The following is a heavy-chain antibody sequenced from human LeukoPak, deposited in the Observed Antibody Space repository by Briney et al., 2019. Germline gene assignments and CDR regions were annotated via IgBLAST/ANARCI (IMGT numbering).Heavy chain of an antibody. CDR3: ARVRDRSSYFYDLDY. J-gene: IGHJ4*02. CDR2: IHYSGST. Sequence: PGGSLRLSCIVSGITLSNYAMSWVRQAPGKGLEWIGCIHYSGSTNYNPSLKSRVTISVDTSKNQFSLKLSSVTAADTAVYYCARVRDRSSYFYDLDYWGQGTLVTVSS. V-gene: IGHV4-59*01. CDR1: GITLSNYA. D-gene: IGHD3-22*01.